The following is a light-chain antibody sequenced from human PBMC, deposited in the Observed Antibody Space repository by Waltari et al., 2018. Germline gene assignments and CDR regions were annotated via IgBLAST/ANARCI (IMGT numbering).Light chain of an antibody. V-gene: IGLV3-21*03. J-gene: IGLJ3*02. CDR2: DDI. CDR1: NIGSKA. CDR3: QVWESSTDHFWV. Sequence: SYALTQPPSVSVAPGKTARITCGGDNIGSKAVHGYQQKAGQAPVLVVYDDIERPSGIPERFSGSNSGNTATLTIGRVEAGDEADYFCQVWESSTDHFWVFGGGTKLTVL.